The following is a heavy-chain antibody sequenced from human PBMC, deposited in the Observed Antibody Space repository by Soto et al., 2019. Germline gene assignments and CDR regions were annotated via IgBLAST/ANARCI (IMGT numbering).Heavy chain of an antibody. CDR3: VRQGVGALRGLGEV. Sequence: QVPLQESGPGLVKPSETLSLSCTVSGGSISSYYWSWIRQTPEKGLEWIGYVNDNWGSNYNPSLKSRVARSVGAAKRQCSLKLASVTATDTGVYDGVRQGVGALRGLGEVWGQGTRVTVSS. J-gene: IGHJ6*02. CDR1: GGSISSYY. V-gene: IGHV4-59*08. CDR2: VNDNWGS. D-gene: IGHD1-26*01.